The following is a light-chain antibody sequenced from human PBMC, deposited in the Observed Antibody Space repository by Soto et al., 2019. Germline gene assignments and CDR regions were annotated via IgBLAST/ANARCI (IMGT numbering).Light chain of an antibody. CDR2: EVS. J-gene: IGLJ2*01. V-gene: IGLV2-14*01. CDR1: SSDDGGYNY. Sequence: QSALTQPASVSGSPGQSITISCTGTSSDDGGYNYVSWYQQHPGKAPKLMIYEVSNRPSGVSNRFSGSKSGNTASLTISGLQAEDEADYYCSSYTSSSPNVVFGGGTKVTVL. CDR3: SSYTSSSPNVV.